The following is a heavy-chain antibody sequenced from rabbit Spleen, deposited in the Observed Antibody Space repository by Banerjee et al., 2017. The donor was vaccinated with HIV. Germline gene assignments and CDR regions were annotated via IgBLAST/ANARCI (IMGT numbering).Heavy chain of an antibody. CDR2: IYSASSDTT. CDR3: ASAYSDIYFNL. Sequence: QEQLEESGGDLVKPEGFLTLTCTASGFDFSIYYYMCWVRQAPGKGLEWIACIYSASSDTTYYASWAKGRFTISKTSSTTVTLQMTSLTAADTATYFCASAYSDIYFNLWGQGTLVTVS. J-gene: IGHJ4*01. D-gene: IGHD6-1*01. V-gene: IGHV1S45*01. CDR1: GFDFSIYYY.